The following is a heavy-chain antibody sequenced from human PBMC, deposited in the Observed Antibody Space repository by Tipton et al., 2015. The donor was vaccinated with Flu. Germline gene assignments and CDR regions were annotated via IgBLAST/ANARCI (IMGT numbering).Heavy chain of an antibody. V-gene: IGHV1-18*01. CDR1: GYIFNDYG. CDR2: ISVYSGKA. J-gene: IGHJ4*02. D-gene: IGHD2-2*01. Sequence: QLVQSGAEVKEPGASVKVSCRTSGYIFNDYGFSWVRQAPGQGLEWMGRISVYSGKADYTQTFQGRVTITTDTSTSTAYMELTSLTSDDTAAYYCVRDHSSSTGYIDWWRQRTLVIVSS. CDR3: VRDHSSSTGYIDW.